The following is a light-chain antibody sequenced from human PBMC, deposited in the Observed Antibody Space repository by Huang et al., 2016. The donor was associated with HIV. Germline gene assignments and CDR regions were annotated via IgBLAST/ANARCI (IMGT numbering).Light chain of an antibody. CDR2: DAA. V-gene: IGKV3-11*01. Sequence: EIVLTQSPATLSLSPGERATLSCRASQSVSSYLAWYQQKPGQTPRLLMYDAASRATGIPARFSGCGSVTDFTLTISSLEPEDFALYYCQQRTNWPPTFGGGTKVEIK. CDR3: QQRTNWPPT. CDR1: QSVSSY. J-gene: IGKJ4*01.